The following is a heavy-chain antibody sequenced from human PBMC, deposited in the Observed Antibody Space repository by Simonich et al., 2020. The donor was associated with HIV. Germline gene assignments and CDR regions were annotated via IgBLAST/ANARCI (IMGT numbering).Heavy chain of an antibody. V-gene: IGHV3-30*07. CDR3: ASGGSISSVWADDY. CDR2: ISYDGSNK. J-gene: IGHJ4*02. CDR1: GFTFSSYA. D-gene: IGHD3-16*01. Sequence: QVQLVEAGGGVVQPGRSLRLSCAASGFTFSSYAMHWVRQAPGKGIEWVAGISYDGSNKYYADSVKGRFTISRDNSKNTLYLQMNSLRAEDTAVYYCASGGSISSVWADDYWGQGTLVTVSS.